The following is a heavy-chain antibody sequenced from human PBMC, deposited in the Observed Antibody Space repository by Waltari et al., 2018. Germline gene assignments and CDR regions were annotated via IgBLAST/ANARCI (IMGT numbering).Heavy chain of an antibody. CDR2: IYYSGST. Sequence: QVQLQESGPGLVKPSETLSLTCTVSGGSISSYYWSWIRQPPGKGLEWIGYIYYSGSTNYNPSLKSRVTISVDTSKNQVSLKLSSVTAADTAVYYCARVRRYCSSTSCYPVYYGMDVWGQGTTVTVSS. V-gene: IGHV4-59*01. CDR3: ARVRRYCSSTSCYPVYYGMDV. D-gene: IGHD2-2*01. J-gene: IGHJ6*02. CDR1: GGSISSYY.